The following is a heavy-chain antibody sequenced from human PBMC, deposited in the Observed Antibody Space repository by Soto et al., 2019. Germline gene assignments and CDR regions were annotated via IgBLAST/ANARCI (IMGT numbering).Heavy chain of an antibody. J-gene: IGHJ3*01. D-gene: IGHD3-3*01. CDR2: IIPIPDIT. Sequence: QVPLVQSGAEVRKPGSSVKVSCKAPGGTFSTYIISWVRQAPGQGLEWMGRIIPIPDITNYAQTFQGRVTVTADRSTSTAYMELTSLKSEDTAVYYCARDRITTRGDAFDLWGQGTMVTVSS. V-gene: IGHV1-69*08. CDR3: ARDRITTRGDAFDL. CDR1: GGTFSTYI.